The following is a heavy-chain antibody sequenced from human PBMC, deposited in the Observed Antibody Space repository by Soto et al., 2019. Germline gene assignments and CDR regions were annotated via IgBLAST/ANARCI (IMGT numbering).Heavy chain of an antibody. J-gene: IGHJ6*02. D-gene: IGHD1-1*01. Sequence: QVQLVESGGGVVQPGRSLRLSCAASGFTFSSYGMHWVRQAPGKGLEWVAVISYDGSNKYYADSVKGRFTISRDNSKNTLYLQMNSLRADDTAVYYCAKDRRVRIHYYGIDVWGQGTTVTVSS. CDR3: AKDRRVRIHYYGIDV. CDR1: GFTFSSYG. V-gene: IGHV3-30*18. CDR2: ISYDGSNK.